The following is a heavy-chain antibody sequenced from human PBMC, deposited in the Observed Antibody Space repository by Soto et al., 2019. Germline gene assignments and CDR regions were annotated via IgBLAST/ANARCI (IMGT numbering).Heavy chain of an antibody. CDR2: IYYSGST. J-gene: IGHJ6*03. CDR1: GGSISSGGYY. D-gene: IGHD2-15*01. CDR3: ARTIQDCSGGSCYYYYMDV. V-gene: IGHV4-31*03. Sequence: LSLTCTVSGGSISSGGYYWSWIRQHPGKGLEWIGYIYYSGSTYYNPSLKSRVTISVDTSKNQFSLKLSSVTAADTAVYYCARTIQDCSGGSCYYYYMDVWGKGTTVTVSS.